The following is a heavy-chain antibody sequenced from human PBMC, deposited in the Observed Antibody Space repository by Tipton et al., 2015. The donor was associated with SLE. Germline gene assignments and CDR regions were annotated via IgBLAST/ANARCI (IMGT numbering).Heavy chain of an antibody. CDR2: INPSGGSP. J-gene: IGHJ6*02. CDR3: ERAREATIRYYLYGMDV. V-gene: IGHV1-46*02. CDR1: GYTFNRYY. D-gene: IGHD5-12*01. Sequence: QSGPEVKKPGASMKVACKASGYTFNRYYMYWVRQAPGPGLEWMGVINPSGGSPSYAQKFQGRVTMTRDTSTSTVYMELRSLRSEDAAVYYGERAREATIRYYLYGMDVWGQGNTGSVSS.